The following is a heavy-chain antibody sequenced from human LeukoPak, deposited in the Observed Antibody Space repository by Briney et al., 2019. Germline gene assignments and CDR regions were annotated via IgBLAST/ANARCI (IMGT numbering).Heavy chain of an antibody. CDR1: GLTFSGYS. Sequence: PGGSLRLSCAASGLTFSGYSMNWVRQAPGKGLEWVSSISSRNNYIYYADSVKGRFTISRDNAKNSLYLQMNSLRAEDTGVYYCARDGYYTSGRNPYFDYWGQGTLVTDSS. D-gene: IGHD3-10*01. CDR2: ISSRNNYI. CDR3: ARDGYYTSGRNPYFDY. V-gene: IGHV3-21*01. J-gene: IGHJ4*02.